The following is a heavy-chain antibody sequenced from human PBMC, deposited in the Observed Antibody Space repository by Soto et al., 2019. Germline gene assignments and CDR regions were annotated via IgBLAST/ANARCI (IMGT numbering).Heavy chain of an antibody. CDR1: GFTFSSYA. V-gene: IGHV3-23*01. CDR2: ISGSGGST. D-gene: IGHD1-26*01. CDR3: AKEVPEYSGSPGIHFDY. J-gene: IGHJ4*02. Sequence: HPGGSLRLSCAASGFTFSSYAMSWVRQAPGKGLEWVSAISGSGGSTYYTDSVKDRFTISRDNSKNTLYLQMNSLRAEDTAVYYCAKEVPEYSGSPGIHFDYWGQGTLVTVSS.